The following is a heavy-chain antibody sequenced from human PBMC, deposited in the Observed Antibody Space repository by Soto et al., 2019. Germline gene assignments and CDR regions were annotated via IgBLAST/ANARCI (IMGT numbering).Heavy chain of an antibody. CDR3: ARINKGPYFYYGIDV. CDR2: IYHSGST. D-gene: IGHD2-15*01. V-gene: IGHV4-30-2*02. CDR1: GGSISSGGYS. J-gene: IGHJ6*02. Sequence: SETLSLTCAVSGGSISSGGYSWSWIRQPPGKGLEWIGYIYHSGSTYYNPSLKSRVTISIDTSKNQFSLKLSSVTAADTAVFYCARINKGPYFYYGIDVWGRGTTVTVSS.